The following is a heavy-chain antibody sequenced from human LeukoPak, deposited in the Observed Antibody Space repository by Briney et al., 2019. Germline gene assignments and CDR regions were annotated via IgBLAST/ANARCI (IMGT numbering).Heavy chain of an antibody. Sequence: PGASLRLSRAASGFTFSSYAMSWVRQAPGKGLEWVSTISGSGGSAYSADSVKGRFTISRDNSKNTLYLQMNSLRAEDTAVYYCAKAHKDSSYVWFDPWGQGTLVTVSS. CDR1: GFTFSSYA. D-gene: IGHD4-11*01. CDR3: AKAHKDSSYVWFDP. CDR2: ISGSGGSA. V-gene: IGHV3-23*01. J-gene: IGHJ5*02.